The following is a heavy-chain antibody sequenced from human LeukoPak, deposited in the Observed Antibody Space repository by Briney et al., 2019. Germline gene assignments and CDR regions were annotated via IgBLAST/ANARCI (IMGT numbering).Heavy chain of an antibody. CDR1: GGSVISTSYY. Sequence: SETLSLTCTVSGGSVISTSYYWGWVRQPPGKGLEWIGNLYYTGRTYYNPSLKSRVTISVDTSKNQFSLQLSSVTAADTAVYYCARGGRADAHRDAFDIWGQGTMVTVSS. D-gene: IGHD1-26*01. CDR3: ARGGRADAHRDAFDI. CDR2: LYYTGRT. V-gene: IGHV4-39*07. J-gene: IGHJ3*02.